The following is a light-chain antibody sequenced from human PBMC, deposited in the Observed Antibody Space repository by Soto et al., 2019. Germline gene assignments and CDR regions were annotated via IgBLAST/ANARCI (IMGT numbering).Light chain of an antibody. CDR1: SSDVGGYRY. CDR3: SSYTSTRAYVV. J-gene: IGLJ2*01. Sequence: QSALTQTASVSGSPGQSITISCTGSSSDVGGYRYVSWYQQHPGKVPKLIIYDVSNRPSGISDRFSGSKSANTASLTISGLQAEDEADYYCSSYTSTRAYVVFGGGTKLTVL. V-gene: IGLV2-14*01. CDR2: DVS.